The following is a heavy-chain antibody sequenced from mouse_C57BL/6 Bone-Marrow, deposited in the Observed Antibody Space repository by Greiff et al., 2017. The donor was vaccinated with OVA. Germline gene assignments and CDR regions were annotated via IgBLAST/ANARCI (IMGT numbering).Heavy chain of an antibody. J-gene: IGHJ3*01. V-gene: IGHV5-17*01. Sequence: EVQLVESGGGLVKPGGSLKLSCAASGFTFSDYGMHWVRQAPEQGLEWVAYISSGSSTIYYADTVKGRFTISRDNAKNTLFLQMTSLRSEDTAMYYCARGDDYGWFAYWGQGTLVTVSA. CDR1: GFTFSDYG. CDR2: ISSGSSTI. CDR3: ARGDDYGWFAY. D-gene: IGHD2-4*01.